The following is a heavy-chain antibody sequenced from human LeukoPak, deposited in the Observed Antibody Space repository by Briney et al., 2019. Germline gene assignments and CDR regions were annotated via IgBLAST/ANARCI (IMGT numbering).Heavy chain of an antibody. D-gene: IGHD3-10*01. Sequence: QPGRSLRLSCAVSGFTFDDYAMHWVRQAPGEGLEWVSGINWNSGSIGYADSVKGRFTISRDNAKNSLYLQMNSLRAEDTALYYCAKDVVRGVISYGMDVWGQGTTVTVSS. V-gene: IGHV3-9*01. CDR2: INWNSGSI. J-gene: IGHJ6*02. CDR3: AKDVVRGVISYGMDV. CDR1: GFTFDDYA.